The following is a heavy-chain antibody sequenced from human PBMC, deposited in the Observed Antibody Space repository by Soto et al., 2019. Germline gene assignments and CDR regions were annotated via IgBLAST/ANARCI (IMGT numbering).Heavy chain of an antibody. CDR3: ATEEVDSTRNRGDNWFDP. CDR1: GYTLTELS. Sequence: ASVKVSCKVSGYTLTELSMHWVRQAPGKGLEWMGGFDPEDGETIYAQKFQGRVTMTEDTSTDTAYMELSSLRSEDTAVYYCATEEVDSTRNRGDNWFDPWGQGTLVTVSS. CDR2: FDPEDGET. V-gene: IGHV1-24*01. D-gene: IGHD2-2*01. J-gene: IGHJ5*02.